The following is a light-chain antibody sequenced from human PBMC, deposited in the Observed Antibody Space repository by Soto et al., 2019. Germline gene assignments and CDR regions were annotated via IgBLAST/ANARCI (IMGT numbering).Light chain of an antibody. CDR3: QQYKRWPPIP. CDR2: GAS. V-gene: IGKV3-15*01. Sequence: EVVMTQSPATLSLSPGERATLSCGARRNVTSNLAWYQQKPGLSPRLLIFGASTRATGVPVSFSGSGSGTEFTLTISSLESEDSAIYYCQQYKRWPPIPFGQGKRLEIK. J-gene: IGKJ5*01. CDR1: RNVTSN.